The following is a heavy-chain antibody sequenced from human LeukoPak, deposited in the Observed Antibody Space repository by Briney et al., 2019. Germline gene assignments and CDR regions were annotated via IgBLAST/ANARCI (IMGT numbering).Heavy chain of an antibody. CDR2: ISYDGSNK. CDR1: GFTFSSYG. Sequence: GGSLRLSCAASGFTFSSYGMHWVRQAPGKGLEWVAVISYDGSNKYYADSVKGRFTISRDNSKNTLYLQMNRLRVEDTAVYYCAKVSWTTTTRDYWGQGTLVTVSA. D-gene: IGHD1-14*01. CDR3: AKVSWTTTTRDY. V-gene: IGHV3-30*18. J-gene: IGHJ4*02.